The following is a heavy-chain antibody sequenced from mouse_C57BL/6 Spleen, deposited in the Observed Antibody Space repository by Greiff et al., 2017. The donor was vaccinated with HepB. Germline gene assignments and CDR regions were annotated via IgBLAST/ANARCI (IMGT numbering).Heavy chain of an antibody. CDR3: AREGYYDYDGRVFDD. Sequence: QVQLQQPGAELVKPGASVKLSCKASGYTFTSYWMHWVKQRPGQGLEWIGMIHPNSGSTNYNEKFKSKATLTVDKSSSTAYMQLSSLTSEDAAVYYCAREGYYDYDGRVFDDWGKGTTLTVSS. CDR1: GYTFTSYW. D-gene: IGHD2-4*01. CDR2: IHPNSGST. V-gene: IGHV1-64*01. J-gene: IGHJ2*01.